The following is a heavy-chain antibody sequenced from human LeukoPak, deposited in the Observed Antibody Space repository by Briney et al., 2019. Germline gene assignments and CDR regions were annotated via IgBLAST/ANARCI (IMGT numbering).Heavy chain of an antibody. D-gene: IGHD5-12*01. Sequence: GGSLRLSCAASGFTFSSYGMHWVRQAPGKGLEWVAVISYDGSNKYYADSVKGRFTISRDNSKNTLYLQMNSLRAEDTAVYYCAKDKASGYDSFPFDPWGQGTLVTVSS. CDR3: AKDKASGYDSFPFDP. J-gene: IGHJ5*02. V-gene: IGHV3-30*18. CDR1: GFTFSSYG. CDR2: ISYDGSNK.